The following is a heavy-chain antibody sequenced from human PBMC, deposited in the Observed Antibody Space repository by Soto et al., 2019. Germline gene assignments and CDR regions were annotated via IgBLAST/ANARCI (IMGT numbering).Heavy chain of an antibody. CDR1: GGSISSSSYY. Sequence: QLQLQESGPGLVKPSETLSLTCTVSGGSISSSSYYWGWIRQPPGKGLEWIGSIYYSGSTYYNPSLKSRVTISVDTSKNQFSLKLSSVTAADTAVYYCARRWVSCSGGSCYPDFDYWGQGTLVTVSS. CDR2: IYYSGST. CDR3: ARRWVSCSGGSCYPDFDY. D-gene: IGHD2-15*01. V-gene: IGHV4-39*01. J-gene: IGHJ4*02.